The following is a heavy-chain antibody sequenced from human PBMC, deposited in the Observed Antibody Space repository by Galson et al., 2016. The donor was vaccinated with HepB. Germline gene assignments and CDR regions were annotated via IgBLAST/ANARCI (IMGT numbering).Heavy chain of an antibody. CDR2: ISRSSRHI. V-gene: IGHV3-21*01. Sequence: SLRLSCAASGFTFSSYNMNWVRQAPGKGLEWVSSISRSSRHIYYADSVKGRFTISRDNAKNSLYLQINSLRVEDTAVYFCARDREGTSWFSGDYDHYGMDVWGQGTTVTVSS. CDR1: GFTFSSYN. J-gene: IGHJ6*02. CDR3: ARDREGTSWFSGDYDHYGMDV. D-gene: IGHD6-13*01.